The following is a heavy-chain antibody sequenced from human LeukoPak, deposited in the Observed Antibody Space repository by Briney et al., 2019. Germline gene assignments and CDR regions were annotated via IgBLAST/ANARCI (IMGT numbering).Heavy chain of an antibody. J-gene: IGHJ4*02. CDR2: IGTAGDT. CDR3: AREVRGFGESRVLDY. V-gene: IGHV3-13*01. CDR1: GFTFSSYD. Sequence: PGGSLRLSCAASGFTFSSYDMHWVRQATGKGLEWVSAIGTAGDTYYPGSVKGRFTISRENAKNSLYLQMNSLRAGDTAVYYCAREVRGFGESRVLDYWGQGTLVTVSS. D-gene: IGHD3-10*01.